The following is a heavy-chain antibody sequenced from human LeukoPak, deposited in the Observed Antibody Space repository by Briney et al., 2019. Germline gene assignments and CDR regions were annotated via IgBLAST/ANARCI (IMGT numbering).Heavy chain of an antibody. J-gene: IGHJ4*02. CDR2: ISSSSSYI. Sequence: GGSLRLSCAASGFTFSSFAMGWVRQAPGKGLEWVSSISSSSSYIYYADSVKGRFTISRDNAKNSLYLQMNSLRAEDTAVYYCARDSDSSGYCDYWGQGTLVTVSS. V-gene: IGHV3-21*01. CDR1: GFTFSSFA. CDR3: ARDSDSSGYCDY. D-gene: IGHD3-22*01.